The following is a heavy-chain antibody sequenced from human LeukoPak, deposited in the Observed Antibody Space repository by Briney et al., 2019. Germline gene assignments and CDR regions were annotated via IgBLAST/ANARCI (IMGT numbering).Heavy chain of an antibody. CDR2: IIPIFGTA. V-gene: IGHV1-69*06. CDR1: GGTFSSYA. J-gene: IGHJ5*02. CDR3: ARVAAVADTNWFDP. D-gene: IGHD6-19*01. Sequence: SVKVSCKASGGTFSSYAISWVRQAPGQGLEWMGGIIPIFGTANYAQKFQGRVTITADKSTSTAYMELSSLRSEDTAVYYCARVAAVADTNWFDPWGQGTLVTVSS.